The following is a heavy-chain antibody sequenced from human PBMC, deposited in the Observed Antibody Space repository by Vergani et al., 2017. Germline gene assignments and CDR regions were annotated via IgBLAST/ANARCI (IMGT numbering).Heavy chain of an antibody. V-gene: IGHV3-66*02. CDR2: IYSGGST. Sequence: EVQLLESGGGLVQPGGSLRLSCAASGFTVSSNYMSWVRQAPGKGLEWVSVIYSGGSTYYADSVKGRFTISRDNSKNTLYLQMNSLRAEDTAVYYCARGKVDYGDYVGWFDPWGQGTLVTVSS. CDR1: GFTVSSNY. J-gene: IGHJ5*02. CDR3: ARGKVDYGDYVGWFDP. D-gene: IGHD4-17*01.